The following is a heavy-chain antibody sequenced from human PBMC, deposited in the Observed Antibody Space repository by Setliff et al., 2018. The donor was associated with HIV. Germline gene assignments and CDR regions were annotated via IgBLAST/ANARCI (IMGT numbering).Heavy chain of an antibody. CDR2: ISHSGSA. V-gene: IGHV4-34*01. CDR3: ARDQRPHGVQPPYWYFDL. Sequence: SETLSLTCAVYGGSFSNSYYNWIRQPPGKGLEWVGQISHSGSATYNSSLKSRVTMSVDTSKNQFSLTLTSLTAADTAIYYCARDQRPHGVQPPYWYFDLWGRGTQVTVSS. CDR1: GGSFSNSY. D-gene: IGHD2-2*01. J-gene: IGHJ2*01.